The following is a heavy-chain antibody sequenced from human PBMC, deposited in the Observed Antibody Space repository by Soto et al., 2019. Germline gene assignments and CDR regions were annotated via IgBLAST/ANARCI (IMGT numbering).Heavy chain of an antibody. J-gene: IGHJ4*02. CDR2: MSGTGGST. CDR1: GFTFSSYA. V-gene: IGHV3-23*01. Sequence: EVQLLESGGGLVQPGRSLRLSCAACGFTFSSYAMNWVRQAPGKGLEWVSAMSGTGGSTYYADSVKGPFTISSDNSKNTLYLQMTSLTVEDTAVFYCAKAWFISGWSPSYGDYRGQGTLVTVSS. D-gene: IGHD6-19*01. CDR3: AKAWFISGWSPSYGDY.